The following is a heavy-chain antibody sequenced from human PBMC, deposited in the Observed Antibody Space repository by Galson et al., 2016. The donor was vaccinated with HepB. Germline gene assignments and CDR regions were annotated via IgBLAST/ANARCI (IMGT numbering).Heavy chain of an antibody. Sequence: CAISGDSVSGTTIAWNWIRHSPSRGLEWLGRTYYRSKWYYDYAGSVKSRITINPDTSRNQFSLQLDSVTPEDTAVYYCARDGYTSGWHGAFETWGQGTMVTVSS. CDR2: TYYRSKWYY. D-gene: IGHD6-19*01. J-gene: IGHJ3*02. V-gene: IGHV6-1*01. CDR3: ARDGYTSGWHGAFET. CDR1: GDSVSGTTIA.